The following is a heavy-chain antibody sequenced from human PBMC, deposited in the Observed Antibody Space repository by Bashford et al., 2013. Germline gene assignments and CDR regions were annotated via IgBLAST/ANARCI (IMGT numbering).Heavy chain of an antibody. CDR1: GFTFTSSA. CDR3: ARGQQEWPSTYYYMDV. J-gene: IGHJ6*03. V-gene: IGHV1-58*01. CDR2: IVVGSGNT. Sequence: SVKVSCKASGFTFTSSAVQWVRQARGQRLEWIGWIVVGSGNTNYAQKFQGRVTITADKSTSTAYMELSSLRSEDTAVYYCARGQQEWPSTYYYMDVWGKGTTVTVSS. D-gene: IGHD3-3*01.